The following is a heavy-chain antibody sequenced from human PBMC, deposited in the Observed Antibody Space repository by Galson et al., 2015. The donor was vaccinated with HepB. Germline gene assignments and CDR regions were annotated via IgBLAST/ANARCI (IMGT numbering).Heavy chain of an antibody. CDR1: GYTFISYA. J-gene: IGHJ3*02. CDR2: INAGNGNT. V-gene: IGHV1-3*01. D-gene: IGHD1-1*01. CDR3: ARDRGWNDVYIWDAFDI. Sequence: SVKVSCKASGYTFISYAMHWVRQAPGQRLEWMGWINAGNGNTKYSQKFQGRVTITRDTSASTAYMELSSLRSEDTAVYYCARDRGWNDVYIWDAFDIWGQGTMVTVSS.